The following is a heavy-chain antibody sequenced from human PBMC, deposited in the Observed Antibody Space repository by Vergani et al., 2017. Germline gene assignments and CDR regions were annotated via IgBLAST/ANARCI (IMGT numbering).Heavy chain of an antibody. Sequence: EVQLVESGGGLVLPGRSLRLSCVASGFTSAGYDMHWVRQAPGKGLEWVSGISWNSNSIGYADSVKGRFTISRDNAKNSLYLQMNSLRAEDTALYYCAKDLGTSSGGGWFDPWGQGTLVTVSS. J-gene: IGHJ5*02. CDR1: GFTSAGYD. CDR3: AKDLGTSSGGGWFDP. CDR2: ISWNSNSI. D-gene: IGHD6-6*01. V-gene: IGHV3-9*02.